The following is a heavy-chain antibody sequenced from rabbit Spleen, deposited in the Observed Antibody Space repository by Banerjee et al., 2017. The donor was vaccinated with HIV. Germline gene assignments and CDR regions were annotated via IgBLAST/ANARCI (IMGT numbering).Heavy chain of an antibody. J-gene: IGHJ6*01. CDR3: ARDTSSSFSSYGMDL. D-gene: IGHD1-1*01. CDR2: IEGGSSGFT. Sequence: QSLEESGGDLVKPGASLTLTCTASGVSFSSNHYMCWVRQAPGKGLEWIACIEGGSSGFTYFASWAKGRFTISKTSSTTVTLQMTSLTAADTATYFCARDTSSSFSSYGMDLWGPGTLVTVS. V-gene: IGHV1S40*01. CDR1: GVSFSSNHY.